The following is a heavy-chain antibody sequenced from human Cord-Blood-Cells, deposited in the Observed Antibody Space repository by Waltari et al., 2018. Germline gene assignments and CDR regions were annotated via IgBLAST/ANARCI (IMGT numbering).Heavy chain of an antibody. J-gene: IGHJ4*02. D-gene: IGHD3-10*01. CDR2: NIPIFGRA. V-gene: IGHV1-69*01. Sequence: QVQLVQSGAEVKKPGSSVKVSCKASAGTFSSYAISWVRQAPGQGLEWMGGNIPIFGRANYAQKFQGRVTMTADESTSTAYMAVSRLRSEDTAVYYCARGDGSGRQRYYFDYWGQGTLVTVSS. CDR1: AGTFSSYA. CDR3: ARGDGSGRQRYYFDY.